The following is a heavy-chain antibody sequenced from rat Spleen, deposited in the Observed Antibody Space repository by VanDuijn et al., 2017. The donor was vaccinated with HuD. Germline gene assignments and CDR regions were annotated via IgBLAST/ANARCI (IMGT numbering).Heavy chain of an antibody. CDR2: ISYDGSST. J-gene: IGHJ2*01. V-gene: IGHV5-29*01. Sequence: EVQLVESDGGLVQPGRSLKLSCAASGFTLSDHYMAWVRQAPTKGLEWVATISYDGSSTYYRDSVKGRFTISRDNAKSTLYLQMDSLRSEDTATYYCARLLPFDYWGQGVMVTVSS. CDR3: ARLLPFDY. D-gene: IGHD1-4*01. CDR1: GFTLSDHY.